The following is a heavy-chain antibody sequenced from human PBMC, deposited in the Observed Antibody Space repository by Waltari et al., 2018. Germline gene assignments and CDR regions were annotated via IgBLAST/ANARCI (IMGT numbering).Heavy chain of an antibody. CDR1: GFTFRSYA. CDR3: AGDCTGGVCPFNWYFDL. J-gene: IGHJ2*01. V-gene: IGHV3-30-3*01. D-gene: IGHD2-8*02. CDR2: ISYDGSNK. Sequence: QVQLVESGGGVVQPGRSLRLSCAASGFTFRSYAKHWVSQAPGKGLEWVAVISYDGSNKYYADSVKGRFTISRDNSKNTLYLQMNSLRAEDTAVYYCAGDCTGGVCPFNWYFDLWGRGTLVTVSS.